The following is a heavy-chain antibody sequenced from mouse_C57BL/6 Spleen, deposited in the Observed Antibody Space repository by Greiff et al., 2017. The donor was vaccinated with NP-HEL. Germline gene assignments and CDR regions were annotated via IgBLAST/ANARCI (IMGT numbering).Heavy chain of an antibody. CDR1: GYTFTSYW. V-gene: IGHV1-50*01. CDR3: ARGDGNLDY. Sequence: VQLQQPGAELVKPGASVKLSCKASGYTFTSYWMQWVKQRPGQGLEWIGEIDPSDSYTNYNQKFKGKATLTVDTSSSTAYMQLSSLTSEDSAVYYCARGDGNLDYWGQGTTLTVSS. D-gene: IGHD2-1*01. CDR2: IDPSDSYT. J-gene: IGHJ2*01.